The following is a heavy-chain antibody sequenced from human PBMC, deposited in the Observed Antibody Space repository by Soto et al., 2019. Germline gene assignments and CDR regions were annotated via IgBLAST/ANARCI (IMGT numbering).Heavy chain of an antibody. J-gene: IGHJ5*02. CDR3: ARHVGFMAFCWFDP. CDR2: IYHSGST. V-gene: IGHV4-4*02. CDR1: GGSISSSNW. D-gene: IGHD3-16*01. Sequence: SETLSLTCAVSGGSISSSNWWSWVRQPPGKGLEWIGEIYHSGSTNYNPSLKSRVTISVDKSKNQFSLKLSSVTAADTAVYYCARHVGFMAFCWFDPWGQGTLVTVSS.